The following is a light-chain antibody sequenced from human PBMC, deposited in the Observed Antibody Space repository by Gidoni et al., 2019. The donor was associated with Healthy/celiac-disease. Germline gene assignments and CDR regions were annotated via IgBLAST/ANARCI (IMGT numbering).Light chain of an antibody. CDR3: QQYDNLAYT. J-gene: IGKJ2*01. CDR2: DAS. V-gene: IGKV1-33*01. Sequence: DIQMTQSPSSLSASVGDRVTITCQASQDISNYLNWYQQKPGKAPKLLIYDASNLETGGPSRFSGSGSGTDFTFTISSLQPEDIATYYCQQYDNLAYTVGQGTKLEIK. CDR1: QDISNY.